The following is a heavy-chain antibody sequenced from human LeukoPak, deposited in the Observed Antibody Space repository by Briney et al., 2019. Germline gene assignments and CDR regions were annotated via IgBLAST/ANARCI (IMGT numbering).Heavy chain of an antibody. CDR2: SRNT. J-gene: IGHJ4*02. D-gene: IGHD3-22*01. Sequence: SRNTGYAQKLQGRVTMTTDTSTSTAYMELRSLGSDDTAVYYCARDIYYDSSGYYYVDIDYWGQGTLVTVSS. V-gene: IGHV1-18*01. CDR3: ARDIYYDSSGYYYVDIDY.